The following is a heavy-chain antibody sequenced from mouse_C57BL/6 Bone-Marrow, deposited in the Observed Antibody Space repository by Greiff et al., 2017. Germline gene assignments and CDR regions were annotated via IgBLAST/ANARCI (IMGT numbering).Heavy chain of an antibody. CDR3: SRAFPYYGSSYWYFDV. D-gene: IGHD1-1*01. CDR2: INPSNGGT. V-gene: IGHV1-53*01. J-gene: IGHJ1*03. CDR1: GYTFTSYW. Sequence: QVQLQQPGTELVKPGASVKLSCKASGYTFTSYWMHWVKQRPGQGLEWIGNINPSNGGTNYNEKFKSKATLTVDKSSSTAYMQLSSLTSEDSAVYYCSRAFPYYGSSYWYFDVWGTGTTVTVSS.